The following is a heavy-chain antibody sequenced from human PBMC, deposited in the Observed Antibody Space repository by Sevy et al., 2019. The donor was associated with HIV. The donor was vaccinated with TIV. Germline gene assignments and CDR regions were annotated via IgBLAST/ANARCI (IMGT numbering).Heavy chain of an antibody. D-gene: IGHD3-10*01. Sequence: GGSLRLSCAASGFTFSGSAMHWVRQASGKGLEWVGRIRSKANSYATAYPASVKGRFTISRDDSKNQAYLQMNSLKTEDTAVYYCTRPVLSNWFDPWGQGTLVTVSS. CDR3: TRPVLSNWFDP. V-gene: IGHV3-73*01. CDR1: GFTFSGSA. J-gene: IGHJ5*02. CDR2: IRSKANSYAT.